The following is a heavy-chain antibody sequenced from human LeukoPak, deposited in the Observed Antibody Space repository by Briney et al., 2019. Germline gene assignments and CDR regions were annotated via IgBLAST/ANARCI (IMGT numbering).Heavy chain of an antibody. D-gene: IGHD5-18*01. CDR1: GGSISSYY. J-gene: IGHJ4*02. V-gene: IGHV4-59*01. CDR3: ARVLRGYRMVDY. Sequence: KPSETLSLTCAVSGGSISSYYWSWIRQPPGKGLEWIGYIYYSGSTNYNPSLKSRVTISVDTSKNQFSLKLSSVTAADTAVYYCARVLRGYRMVDYWGQGTLVTVSS. CDR2: IYYSGST.